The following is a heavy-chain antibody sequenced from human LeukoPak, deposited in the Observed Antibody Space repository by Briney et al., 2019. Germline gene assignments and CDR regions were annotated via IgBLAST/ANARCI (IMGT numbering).Heavy chain of an antibody. Sequence: GGSLRLSCAASGSTFSSYGMSWVRQAPGKGLEWVSAISGSGGNTYYADSVKGRFTISRDNSKNTLYLQVNSLRAEDTAVYYCAELGITMIGGVWGKGTTVTISS. V-gene: IGHV3-23*01. J-gene: IGHJ6*04. D-gene: IGHD3-10*02. CDR2: ISGSGGNT. CDR3: AELGITMIGGV. CDR1: GSTFSSYG.